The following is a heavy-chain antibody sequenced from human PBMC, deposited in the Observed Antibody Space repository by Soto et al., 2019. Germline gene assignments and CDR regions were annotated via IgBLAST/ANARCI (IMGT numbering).Heavy chain of an antibody. Sequence: ASVKVSCKASGDTSDSFSISWVRQSPVQGVEWMGGIIPMFGTGNYAQKFQGRLTITADESTGTSYMDLKSLRSEDTADYFCARENRDDNSGWYSSSDRFDPWGQGTLVTVSS. CDR1: GDTSDSFS. CDR2: IIPMFGTG. V-gene: IGHV1-69*13. CDR3: ARENRDDNSGWYSSSDRFDP. J-gene: IGHJ5*02. D-gene: IGHD6-19*01.